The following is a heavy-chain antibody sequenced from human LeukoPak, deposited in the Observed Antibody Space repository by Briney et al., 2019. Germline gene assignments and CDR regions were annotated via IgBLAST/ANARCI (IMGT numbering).Heavy chain of an antibody. D-gene: IGHD6-13*01. CDR3: ARDRYSSSSIFDY. CDR1: GFTFSSYA. J-gene: IGHJ4*02. V-gene: IGHV3-30*01. Sequence: GGSLRLSCAASGFTFSSYAMHWVRQAPGKRLEWVAVISYDRSNKYYADSVKGRFTISRDNSKNTLYLQMNSLRAEDTAVYYCARDRYSSSSIFDYWGQGTLVTVSS. CDR2: ISYDRSNK.